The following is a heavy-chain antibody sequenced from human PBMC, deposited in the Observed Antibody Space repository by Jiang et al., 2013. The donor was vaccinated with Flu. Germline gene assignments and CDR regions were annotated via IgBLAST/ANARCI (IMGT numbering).Heavy chain of an antibody. Sequence: GAEVKKPGASVKVSCKASGYTFGNYVITWVRQAPGQGLEWMGWLSPYNGDPTYAQNLQGRVTMTTDTSTTTAYMDLRSLRSDDTAVYYCARVPYSSGHMFHFDNWGQGTLVTVSS. CDR3: ARVPYSSGHMFHFDN. J-gene: IGHJ4*02. V-gene: IGHV1-18*01. CDR1: GYTFGNYV. D-gene: IGHD6-19*01. CDR2: LSPYNGDP.